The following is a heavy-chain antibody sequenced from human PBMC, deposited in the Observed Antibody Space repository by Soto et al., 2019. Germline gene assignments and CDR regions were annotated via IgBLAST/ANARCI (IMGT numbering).Heavy chain of an antibody. D-gene: IGHD4-17*01. CDR1: YGSISDSHYY. CDR2: ISHDGHA. V-gene: IGHV4-39*01. J-gene: IGHJ5*01. Sequence: XESLSGPWSVLYGSISDSHYYWGWIRQSPEKGLEWIGSISHDGHAYYNPPLKSRVTLFADTSRNQFSLKMKSVTVADTALYFCARQVYGDYLGGNWFDSWGQGAPVTLSS. CDR3: ARQVYGDYLGGNWFDS.